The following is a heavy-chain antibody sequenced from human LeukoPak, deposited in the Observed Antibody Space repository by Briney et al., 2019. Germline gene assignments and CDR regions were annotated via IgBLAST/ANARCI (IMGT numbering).Heavy chain of an antibody. CDR1: GGSFSGYY. CDR3: ARDRGLYYDYIWGSYRYTRTFDP. V-gene: IGHV4-34*01. J-gene: IGHJ5*02. CDR2: IDHSGST. Sequence: PSETLSLTCAVYGGSFSGYYWSWIRQPPGKGLEWIGEIDHSGSTNYNPSLNSRVTISVDTSKNQFSLKLSSVTAADTAVYYCARDRGLYYDYIWGSYRYTRTFDPWGQGTLVTVSS. D-gene: IGHD3-16*02.